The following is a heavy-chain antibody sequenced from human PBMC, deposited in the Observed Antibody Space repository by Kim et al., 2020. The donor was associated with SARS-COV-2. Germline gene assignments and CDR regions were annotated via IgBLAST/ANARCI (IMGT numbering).Heavy chain of an antibody. CDR1: GYSFTSYW. Sequence: GESLKISCKGSGYSFTSYWIGWVRQMPGKGLEWMGIIYPGDSDTRYSPSFQGQVTISADKSISTAYLQWSSLKASDTAMYYCARRGAQGSSWYDAYYYYGMDVWGQGTTVTVSS. V-gene: IGHV5-51*01. CDR3: ARRGAQGSSWYDAYYYYGMDV. D-gene: IGHD6-13*01. J-gene: IGHJ6*02. CDR2: IYPGDSDT.